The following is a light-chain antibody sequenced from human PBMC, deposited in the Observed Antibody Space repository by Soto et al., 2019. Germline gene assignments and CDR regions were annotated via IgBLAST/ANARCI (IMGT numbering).Light chain of an antibody. CDR2: AAS. V-gene: IGKV1-8*01. CDR3: QQHYSYPVT. Sequence: AIRMTQSPSSLSASTGDRVTITCRASQGISSYLAWYQQKPGKAPKLLIYAASTLQSGVPSRFSGSGSGTDFTLTVSCLQSEDFATYYCQQHYSYPVTFGGGTKVEIK. CDR1: QGISSY. J-gene: IGKJ4*01.